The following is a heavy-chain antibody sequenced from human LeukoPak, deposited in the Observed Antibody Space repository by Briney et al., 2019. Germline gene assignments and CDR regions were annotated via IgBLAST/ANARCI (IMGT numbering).Heavy chain of an antibody. CDR2: IKQDGSEK. CDR1: GFTFSSYW. V-gene: IGHV3-7*01. J-gene: IGHJ5*01. Sequence: PGGSLRLSCAASGFTFSSYWMSWVRQAPGKGLEWVANIKQDGSEKCYVDSVKGRFTISRDNAKNSLYLQMNSLRAEDTAVYYCAKDRREQWLVVGWFDSWGLGTVVTVSS. CDR3: AKDRREQWLVVGWFDS. D-gene: IGHD6-19*01.